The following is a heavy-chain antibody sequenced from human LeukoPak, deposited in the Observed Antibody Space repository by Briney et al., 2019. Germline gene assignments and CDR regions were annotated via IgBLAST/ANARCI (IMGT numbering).Heavy chain of an antibody. CDR3: ARTGYGYNYFDY. CDR1: GFTFSSYG. V-gene: IGHV3-21*01. J-gene: IGHJ4*02. D-gene: IGHD3-16*01. Sequence: GGSLRLSCAASGFTFSSYGMNWVRQAPGKGLEWVSSISSSSTYIYYADSMKGRFTTSRDNAKNSLYLQMNSLRAEDTAVYYCARTGYGYNYFDYWGQGTLVTVSS. CDR2: ISSSSTYI.